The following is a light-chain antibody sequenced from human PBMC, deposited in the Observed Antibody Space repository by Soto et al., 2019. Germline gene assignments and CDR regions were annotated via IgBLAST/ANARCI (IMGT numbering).Light chain of an antibody. V-gene: IGKV3-11*01. CDR1: QSISTY. J-gene: IGKJ5*01. Sequence: VLTQSPPTLSLSPGESATLSCWASQSISTYLGWYQQKPGQAPRLLIYDASNRATGIPARFSGSGSGTDFTLTISSLEPDDSAVYYCQQRSHWPPITFGQGTRLEIK. CDR3: QQRSHWPPIT. CDR2: DAS.